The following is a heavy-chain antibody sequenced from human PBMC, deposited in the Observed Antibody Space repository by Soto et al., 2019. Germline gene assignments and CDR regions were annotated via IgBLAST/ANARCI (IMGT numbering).Heavy chain of an antibody. D-gene: IGHD3-9*01. J-gene: IGHJ4*02. V-gene: IGHV1-18*01. Sequence: ASVKLSCKASGYTFTHFYITWVRQAPGQGLEWMGAISPHNFNTNYAQKFRGRVTLTTEKSTNTAYMDLRSLTSDDTAVYYCATDEGGYAISTCYYPQHQFSYRGQGVLGTVSS. CDR3: ATDEGGYAISTCYYPQHQFSY. CDR2: ISPHNFNT. CDR1: GYTFTHFY.